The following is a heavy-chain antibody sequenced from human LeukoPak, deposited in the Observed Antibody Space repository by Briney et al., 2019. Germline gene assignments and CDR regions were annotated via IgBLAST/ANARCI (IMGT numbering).Heavy chain of an antibody. V-gene: IGHV4-34*01. CDR3: ARGRTYCSGTGCYPGRYYFDY. CDR1: GGSFSGYY. J-gene: IGHJ4*02. D-gene: IGHD2-2*01. Sequence: SETLSLTCAVYGGSFSGYYWSWIRQPPGKGREWIGEINHSGSTNYNPSLKSRVTISVDTSKNQFSLKLSSVTAADTAVYYCARGRTYCSGTGCYPGRYYFDYWGQGTLVTVSS. CDR2: INHSGST.